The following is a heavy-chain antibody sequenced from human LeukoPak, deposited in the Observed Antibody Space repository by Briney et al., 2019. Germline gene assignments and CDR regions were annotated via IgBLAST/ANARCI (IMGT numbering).Heavy chain of an antibody. V-gene: IGHV3-30*03. D-gene: IGHD6-19*01. CDR1: GFTFSTYV. Sequence: GRSLRLSCAASGFTFSTYVLHWVRQAPGKGLEWVAFISYDGSNIYYADSVKGRFTIPRDNSKNTLYLQVSSLRTEDTAVYHCARDHTGSGWFDSWGQGTLVTVSS. CDR2: ISYDGSNI. CDR3: ARDHTGSGWFDS. J-gene: IGHJ5*01.